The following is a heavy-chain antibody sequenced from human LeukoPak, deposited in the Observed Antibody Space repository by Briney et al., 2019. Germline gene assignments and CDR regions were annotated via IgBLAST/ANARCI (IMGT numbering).Heavy chain of an antibody. V-gene: IGHV3-15*01. CDR1: GFIFSNAW. CDR3: TTSSYYYDDSGYQYLDY. J-gene: IGHJ4*02. CDR2: IRSKSDGGTT. D-gene: IGHD3-22*01. Sequence: GGSLRLSCAASGFIFSNAWMTWVRQAPGKGLEWVGRIRSKSDGGTTDYAAPVKGRFSTSRDDSRNTLFLQMNSLKTEDTAVYYCTTSSYYYDDSGYQYLDYWGQGTLVTVSS.